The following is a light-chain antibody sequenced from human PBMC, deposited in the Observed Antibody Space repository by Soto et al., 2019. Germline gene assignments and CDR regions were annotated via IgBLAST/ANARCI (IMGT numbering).Light chain of an antibody. V-gene: IGKV1-5*01. CDR2: GAS. CDR3: QHYSLYSAP. J-gene: IGKJ5*01. CDR1: QDISTY. Sequence: RLTQSPSSLSASVGDTVTISCRASQDISTYLAWYQHKPGKAPTLLLFGASPLHNAVPPRFAGSGSGSEFPLTINRLQPDDFATYSCQHYSLYSAPFGQG.